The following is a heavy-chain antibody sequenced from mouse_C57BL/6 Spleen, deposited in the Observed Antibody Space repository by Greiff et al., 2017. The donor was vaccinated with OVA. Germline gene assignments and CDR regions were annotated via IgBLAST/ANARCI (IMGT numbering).Heavy chain of an antibody. CDR3: VRRYDAYYGDALDY. V-gene: IGHV10-1*01. Sequence: DVKLVESGGGLVQPKGSLKLSCAASGFSFNTYAMNWVRQAPGKGLEWVARIRSKSNNYYTYYADSVKDRFTITRDDTESMLYLQMNNMKTEDAAMYYCVRRYDAYYGDALDYWGQGTSVTVSS. J-gene: IGHJ4*01. CDR1: GFSFNTYA. D-gene: IGHD2-3*01. CDR2: IRSKSNNYYT.